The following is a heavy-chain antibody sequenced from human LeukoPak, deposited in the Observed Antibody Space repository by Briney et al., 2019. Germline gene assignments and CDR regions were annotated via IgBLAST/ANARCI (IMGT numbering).Heavy chain of an antibody. CDR3: ARGGTGAFDY. J-gene: IGHJ4*02. Sequence: QPGGSLRLSCAASRFTFTSYEMNWVRQAPGKGLEWVSYISSGSTIYYADSVKGRFTISRDNANNSVYLQMNSLRADDTAIYYCARGGTGAFDYWGQGTLVTVSS. D-gene: IGHD2-8*02. CDR1: RFTFTSYE. V-gene: IGHV3-48*03. CDR2: ISSGSTI.